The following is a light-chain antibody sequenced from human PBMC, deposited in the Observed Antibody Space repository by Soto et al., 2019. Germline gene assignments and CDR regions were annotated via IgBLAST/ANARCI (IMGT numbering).Light chain of an antibody. Sequence: QSALTQPASVSGSPGQSITISCTGTSSDVGGYDYVSWYQLHPGKAPKLMVFEVSNWPSGVSYRFSGSKSGNTASLTISGLQAEDEADYFCSSYSISTAYLFGTGTQLTVL. J-gene: IGLJ1*01. CDR3: SSYSISTAYL. V-gene: IGLV2-14*01. CDR2: EVS. CDR1: SSDVGGYDY.